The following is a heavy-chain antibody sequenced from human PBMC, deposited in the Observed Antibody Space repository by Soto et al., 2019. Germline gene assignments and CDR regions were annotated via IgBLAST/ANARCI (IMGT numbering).Heavy chain of an antibody. J-gene: IGHJ6*02. CDR3: ARTDRDFYGLDV. CDR1: GFSFNFYA. Sequence: QVQLVESGGGVVQPGRSLRISCAATGFSFNFYAMYWVRQAPGKGLEWVAMISNDGSSENYADSVRGRFIISRENAQNSFFLQMNSLRVGDTAVYYCARTDRDFYGLDVWGLGTTVIVSS. V-gene: IGHV3-30-3*01. CDR2: ISNDGSSE.